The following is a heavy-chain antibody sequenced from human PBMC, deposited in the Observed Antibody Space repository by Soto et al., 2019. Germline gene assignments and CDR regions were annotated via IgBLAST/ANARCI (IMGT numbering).Heavy chain of an antibody. CDR1: GFTFSSYG. V-gene: IGHV3-30*18. CDR2: ISYDGSNK. J-gene: IGHJ4*02. Sequence: GGSLRLSCAASGFTFSSYGMHWARQAPGKGLEWVAVISYDGSNKYYADSVKGRFTISRDNSKNTLYLQMNSLRAEDTAVYYCAKDRDAIFDYWGQGTLVTVSS. D-gene: IGHD3-9*01. CDR3: AKDRDAIFDY.